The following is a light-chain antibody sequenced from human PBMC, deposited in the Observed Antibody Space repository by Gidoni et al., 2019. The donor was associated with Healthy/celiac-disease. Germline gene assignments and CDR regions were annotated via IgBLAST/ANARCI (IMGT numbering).Light chain of an antibody. J-gene: IGKJ2*01. CDR1: QSISSY. Sequence: DIQMTQSPSSLPASVGDRVTITCRASQSISSYLNWYQQKPGKAPKLLIYAASSLQGGVPSRFSGSGSGTDFTLTISSLQPEDFATYYCQQSYSTWYTFGQGTKLEIK. CDR2: AAS. V-gene: IGKV1-39*01. CDR3: QQSYSTWYT.